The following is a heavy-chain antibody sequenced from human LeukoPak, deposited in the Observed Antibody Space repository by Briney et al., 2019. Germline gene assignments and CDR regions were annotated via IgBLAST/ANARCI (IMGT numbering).Heavy chain of an antibody. V-gene: IGHV4-4*02. CDR1: GGSISGTNW. Sequence: SETLSLTCGVSGGSISGTNWWSWVRQPPGQGLEWIGEISLAGQTNYNPSLKSRVTISVDKSKNQFSLKLSSVTAADTAVYYCARVRRDAAGFDYWGQGTLVTVSS. CDR3: ARVRRDAAGFDY. CDR2: ISLAGQT. D-gene: IGHD5-24*01. J-gene: IGHJ4*02.